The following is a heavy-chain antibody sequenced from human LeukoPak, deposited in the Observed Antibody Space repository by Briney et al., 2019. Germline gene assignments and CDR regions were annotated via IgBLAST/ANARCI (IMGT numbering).Heavy chain of an antibody. Sequence: PSETLSLTCTVSGGSISSYYWSWIRQPPGKGLEWIGYIYHSGSTNYNPSLKSRVTISVDTSKNQFSLKVSSVTAADTAVYYCARASYSSSWYAVGNWGQGTLVTVSS. CDR1: GGSISSYY. J-gene: IGHJ4*02. V-gene: IGHV4-59*08. D-gene: IGHD6-13*01. CDR3: ARASYSSSWYAVGN. CDR2: IYHSGST.